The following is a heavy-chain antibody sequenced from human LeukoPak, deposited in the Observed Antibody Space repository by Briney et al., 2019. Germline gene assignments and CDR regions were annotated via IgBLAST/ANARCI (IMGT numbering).Heavy chain of an antibody. V-gene: IGHV4-31*03. CDR3: ARGNDYSKTMDY. J-gene: IGHJ4*02. CDR2: IYHSGST. CDR1: GGSISSGGYH. Sequence: PSQTPSLTCTVSGGSISSGGYHWTRIRQYPGKGLEWIGYIYHSGSTYYNPSLKSRVAMSVDTSKNQFSLRLSSVTAADTAVYYCARGNDYSKTMDYWGQGTLVTVSS. D-gene: IGHD4-11*01.